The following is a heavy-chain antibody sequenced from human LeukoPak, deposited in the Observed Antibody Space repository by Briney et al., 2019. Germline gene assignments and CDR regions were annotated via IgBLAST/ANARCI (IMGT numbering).Heavy chain of an antibody. J-gene: IGHJ4*02. CDR2: ISYDGSNK. Sequence: GGSLRLSCAASGFTFSSYVMHWVRQAPGKGLEWVAVISYDGSNKYYADSVKGRFTISRDNSKNTLYLQMNSLRAEDTAVYYCARDKIYSSGWYDYYFDYWGQGTLVTVSS. V-gene: IGHV3-30-3*01. CDR3: ARDKIYSSGWYDYYFDY. CDR1: GFTFSSYV. D-gene: IGHD6-19*01.